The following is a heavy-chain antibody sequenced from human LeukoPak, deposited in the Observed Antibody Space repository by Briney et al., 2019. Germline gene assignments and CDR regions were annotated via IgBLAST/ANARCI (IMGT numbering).Heavy chain of an antibody. D-gene: IGHD6-13*01. Sequence: GGSLRLSCAASGFTFSSYEMNWVRQAPGKGLEWVSYISSSGSTIYYADSVKGRFTISRDNAKNSLYLQMNSLRAEDTAVYYCARPSPLGPSFQHWGQGTLVTVSS. CDR3: ARPSPLGPSFQH. CDR2: ISSSGSTI. J-gene: IGHJ1*01. V-gene: IGHV3-48*03. CDR1: GFTFSSYE.